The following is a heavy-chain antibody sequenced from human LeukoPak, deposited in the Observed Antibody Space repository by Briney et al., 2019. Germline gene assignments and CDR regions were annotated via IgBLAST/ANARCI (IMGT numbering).Heavy chain of an antibody. Sequence: GGSLRLSCAASGFTFSSYAMSWVRQAPGKGPEWVSVISGSGGSTYHADSVKGRFTISRDNSKNTLYLQMNSLRVEDTAVYYCAKPGPLWQYYFDYWGQGTLVTVSS. J-gene: IGHJ4*02. V-gene: IGHV3-23*01. CDR2: ISGSGGST. CDR1: GFTFSSYA. D-gene: IGHD2-21*01. CDR3: AKPGPLWQYYFDY.